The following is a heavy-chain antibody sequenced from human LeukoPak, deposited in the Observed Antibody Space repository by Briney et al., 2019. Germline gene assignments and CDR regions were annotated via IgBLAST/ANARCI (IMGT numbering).Heavy chain of an antibody. CDR1: GYAFTSYG. CDR2: ISAYNGNT. V-gene: IGHV1-18*01. CDR3: ASPLTIFGPIGY. J-gene: IGHJ4*02. Sequence: ASVKVSCKASGYAFTSYGISWVRQAPGQGLEWMGWISAYNGNTNYAQKLQGRVTMTTDTSTSTAYMELRSLRSDDTAVYYCASPLTIFGPIGYWGQGTLVTVSS. D-gene: IGHD3-3*01.